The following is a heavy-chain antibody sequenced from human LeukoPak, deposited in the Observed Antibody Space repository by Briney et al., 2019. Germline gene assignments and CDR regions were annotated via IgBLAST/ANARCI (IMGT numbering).Heavy chain of an antibody. CDR2: ISGSGGST. Sequence: GGSLRLSCGASGFTFSSYAMSWVRQAPGKGLEWVPAISGSGGSTYYADSVKGRFTISRDNSTNTLYLQMIILRAEDAAVYYCAKDNRYRGYVPFDYWGQGTLVTVSS. V-gene: IGHV3-23*01. D-gene: IGHD5-12*01. J-gene: IGHJ4*02. CDR1: GFTFSSYA. CDR3: AKDNRYRGYVPFDY.